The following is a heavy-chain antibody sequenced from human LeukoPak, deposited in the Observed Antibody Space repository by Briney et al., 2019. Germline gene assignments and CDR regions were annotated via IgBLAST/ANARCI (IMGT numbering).Heavy chain of an antibody. J-gene: IGHJ3*02. CDR3: ARVLRPYNDAFDI. V-gene: IGHV4-59*01. D-gene: IGHD5/OR15-5a*01. CDR2: IYYSGST. Sequence: SETLSLTCTVSGGSISSYYWSWIRQPAGKGLEWIGYIYYSGSTNYNPSLKSRVTISVDTSKNQFSLKLSSVTAADTAVYYCARVLRPYNDAFDIWGQGTMVTVSS. CDR1: GGSISSYY.